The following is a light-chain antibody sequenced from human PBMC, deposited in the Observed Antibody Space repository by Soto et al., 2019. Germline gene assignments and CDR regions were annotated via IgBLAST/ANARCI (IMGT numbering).Light chain of an antibody. J-gene: IGKJ1*01. V-gene: IGKV3-20*01. CDR2: GAS. CDR1: QSVSGY. Sequence: EIVLTQSPRTLSLSQGERATLSCRASQSVSGYLAWYQQNPGQAPRLLICGASSRATGVPDRFSGTGSETDFTLTISRLEPEDFALYYCHQYGDSPPGTFGQGTKVDIK. CDR3: HQYGDSPPGT.